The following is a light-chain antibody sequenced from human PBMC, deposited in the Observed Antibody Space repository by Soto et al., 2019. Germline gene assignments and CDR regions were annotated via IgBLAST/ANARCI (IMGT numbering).Light chain of an antibody. Sequence: EIVLTQSPCTLSLSPGERATLSCRASQSVGSNYLAWYQQKPGQAPRLLIYGASSRASGIPDRFSGSGSGTDFTLTISRLEPEDFAVYYCQQYGSSPPYTFGQGTKLEI. CDR3: QQYGSSPPYT. CDR1: QSVGSNY. V-gene: IGKV3-20*01. J-gene: IGKJ2*01. CDR2: GAS.